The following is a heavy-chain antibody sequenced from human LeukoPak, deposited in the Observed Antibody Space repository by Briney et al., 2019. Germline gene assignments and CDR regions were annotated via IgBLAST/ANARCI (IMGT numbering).Heavy chain of an antibody. D-gene: IGHD6-13*01. CDR1: GGSIISYY. V-gene: IGHV4-59*08. CDR2: IYYSGST. CDR3: ARPKSNKSYSSSWYGQGFDY. J-gene: IGHJ4*02. Sequence: SETLSLTCTVSGGSIISYYWSWLRQPPGKGLEWIGYIYYSGSTNYNPSLKSRVTISVDTSKNQFSLKLTSVTAADTAVYYCARPKSNKSYSSSWYGQGFDYWGQGTLVTVSS.